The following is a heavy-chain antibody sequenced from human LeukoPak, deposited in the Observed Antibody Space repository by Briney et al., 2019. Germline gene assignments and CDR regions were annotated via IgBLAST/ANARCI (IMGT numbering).Heavy chain of an antibody. Sequence: SETLSLTCTVSGGSISSSSAYWGWIRQPPGKGLEWIGSIYYSKNTYYNPSLKSRVTISADTSKNQFSLKLSSVTAADTAVYYCARTCGGDCYADYWGQGTLVTVSS. CDR3: ARTCGGDCYADY. D-gene: IGHD2-21*02. CDR2: IYYSKNT. V-gene: IGHV4-39*01. CDR1: GGSISSSSAY. J-gene: IGHJ4*02.